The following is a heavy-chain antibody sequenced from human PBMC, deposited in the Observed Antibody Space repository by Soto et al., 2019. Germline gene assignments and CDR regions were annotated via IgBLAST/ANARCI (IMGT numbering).Heavy chain of an antibody. CDR1: GYTFTTYG. J-gene: IGHJ6*02. D-gene: IGHD3-10*01. CDR3: AGGGVRGVITRTRDYYGMDV. CDR2: ISAYNCNT. Sequence: GASVKVSCKASGYTFTTYGISWVRQAPGQGLEWMGWISAYNCNTNYAQKLQGRVTMTTVTSTSTAYLQWSSLKVSDTAMYYCAGGGVRGVITRTRDYYGMDVWGQGTTVTVSS. V-gene: IGHV1-18*01.